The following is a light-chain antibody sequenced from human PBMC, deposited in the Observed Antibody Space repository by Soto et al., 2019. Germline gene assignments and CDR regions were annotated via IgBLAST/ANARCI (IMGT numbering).Light chain of an antibody. CDR3: QQYGSSIT. CDR1: QSVKSSY. CDR2: GTS. J-gene: IGKJ5*01. V-gene: IGKV3-20*01. Sequence: EIVLTQSPDTLSLSPGERATLPCIASQSVKSSYLAWYQHKPGQAPRLLIYGTSSRATGIPDRFSGSGSGTDFTLTISRLEPEDFAVYYCQQYGSSITFGQGTRLEIK.